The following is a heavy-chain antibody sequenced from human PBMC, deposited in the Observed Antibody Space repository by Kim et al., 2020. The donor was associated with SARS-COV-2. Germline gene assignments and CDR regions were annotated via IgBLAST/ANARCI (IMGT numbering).Heavy chain of an antibody. V-gene: IGHV3-9*01. Sequence: GGSLRLSCAASGFTFGDYAMHWVRQAPGKGLEWVSGISWNSGSIGYADSVKGRFTISRDNAKNSLYLQMNSLGAEDTALYYCAKDNSNYEFWSGYEYYYYYMDVWGKGTPVTVSS. CDR2: ISWNSGSI. CDR1: GFTFGDYA. J-gene: IGHJ6*03. CDR3: AKDNSNYEFWSGYEYYYYYMDV. D-gene: IGHD3-3*01.